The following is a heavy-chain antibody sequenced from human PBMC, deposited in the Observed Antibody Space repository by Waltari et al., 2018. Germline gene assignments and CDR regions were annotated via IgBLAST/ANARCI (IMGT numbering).Heavy chain of an antibody. CDR2: IYYSWST. V-gene: IGHV4-39*01. J-gene: IGHJ4*02. Sequence: QLQLQESGPGLVKPSETLSLTCTVSGGSISSRSYYWGWFRQPPGKGLAWIGSIYYSWSTNYNPALESRDAISADTPKNQLSRKLSAVTAADKAVDYGARQDPGPESWGQGTMVTVSS. CDR3: ARQDPGPES. CDR1: GGSISSRSYY.